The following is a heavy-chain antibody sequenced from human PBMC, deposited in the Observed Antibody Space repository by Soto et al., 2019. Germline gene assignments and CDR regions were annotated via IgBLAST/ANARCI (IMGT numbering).Heavy chain of an antibody. CDR3: ARHKSGSDWLDP. J-gene: IGHJ5*02. D-gene: IGHD2-15*01. V-gene: IGHV4-39*01. CDR2: MFYSGAT. Sequence: SETLSLTCTVSGGSIGDISYCWGWIRQPPGKGLQWIGCMFYSGATYYNPSLKNRVTLSVDTSNNEFSLKLVSVTAPDTAVYYRARHKSGSDWLDPWGQGTLVTVSS. CDR1: GGSIGDISYC.